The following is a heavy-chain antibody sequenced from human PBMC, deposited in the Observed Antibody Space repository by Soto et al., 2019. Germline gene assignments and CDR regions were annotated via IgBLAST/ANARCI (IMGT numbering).Heavy chain of an antibody. J-gene: IGHJ6*03. CDR3: ARSSVSGENGSMDV. V-gene: IGHV4-31*03. CDR1: GGSISSGGYY. D-gene: IGHD2-15*01. Sequence: SETLSLTCTVSGGSISSGGYYWSWIRQHPGKGLEWIGYIYYSGSTYYNPSLKSRVTISVDTSKNQFSLKLSSVTAADTAVYYCARSSVSGENGSMDVWGKGTTVTVSS. CDR2: IYYSGST.